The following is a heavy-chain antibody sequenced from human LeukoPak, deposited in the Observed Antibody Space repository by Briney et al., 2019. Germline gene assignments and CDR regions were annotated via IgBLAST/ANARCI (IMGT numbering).Heavy chain of an antibody. CDR2: IYYSGST. Sequence: SETLSLTCTVSGGSISSSSYYWGWIRQPPGKGLEWIGSIYYSGSTYYNPSLKSRVTISVDTSKNQFSLKLSSVTAADTAVYYCARVRQTRFLEWFNRFDPWGQGTLVTVSS. J-gene: IGHJ5*02. D-gene: IGHD3-3*01. V-gene: IGHV4-39*07. CDR1: GGSISSSSYY. CDR3: ARVRQTRFLEWFNRFDP.